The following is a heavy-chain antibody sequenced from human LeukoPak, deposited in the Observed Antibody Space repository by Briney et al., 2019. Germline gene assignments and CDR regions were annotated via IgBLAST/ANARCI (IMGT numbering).Heavy chain of an antibody. J-gene: IGHJ6*03. CDR3: ARAQYYDFWSGYYYYYMDV. CDR2: INPNSGGT. CDR1: GYTFTGYY. V-gene: IGHV1-2*02. Sequence: GASVKVSCKASGYTFTGYYMHWVRQAPGQGLEWMGWINPNSGGTNYAQKFQGRVTMTRDTSISTAYMELSRLRSDDTAVYYCARAQYYDFWSGYYYYYMDVWGKGTTVTVSS. D-gene: IGHD3-3*01.